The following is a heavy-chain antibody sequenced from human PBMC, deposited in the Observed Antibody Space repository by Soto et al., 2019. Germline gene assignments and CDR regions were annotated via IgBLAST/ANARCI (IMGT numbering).Heavy chain of an antibody. CDR3: SALGV. J-gene: IGHJ6*02. Sequence: EVQLVESGGGLVEPGGSLRLSCAASGFNFINAWMHWVRQAPGKGLEWVGRIKSKTDGGTTDYAAPVKGRFIISRDDSKNTLYMQINSLNMEDTAVYYCSALGVWGQGTTVTVSS. D-gene: IGHD1-26*01. V-gene: IGHV3-15*07. CDR2: IKSKTDGGTT. CDR1: GFNFINAW.